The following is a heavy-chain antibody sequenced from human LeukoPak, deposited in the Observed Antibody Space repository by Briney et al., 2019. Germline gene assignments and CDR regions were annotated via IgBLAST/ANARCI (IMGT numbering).Heavy chain of an antibody. J-gene: IGHJ6*03. Sequence: SETLSLTCTVSGGSISSSSYYWGWIRQPPGKGLEWIGSIYNSGSTYYSPSLKSRVTISVDTSKSQFSLRLTSVTAADTAVYYCARLGRSSTYYMDVWGKGTTVTVSS. D-gene: IGHD6-13*01. V-gene: IGHV4-39*01. CDR1: GGSISSSSYY. CDR3: ARLGRSSTYYMDV. CDR2: IYNSGST.